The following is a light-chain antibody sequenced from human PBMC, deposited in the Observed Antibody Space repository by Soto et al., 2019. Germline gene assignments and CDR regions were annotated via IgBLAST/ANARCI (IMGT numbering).Light chain of an antibody. V-gene: IGLV1-40*01. J-gene: IGLJ3*02. CDR1: SSNIGAGYD. CDR2: GNS. CDR3: QSYDSSLSAL. Sequence: QSVLTQPPSVSGAPGQRVTISCTGSSSNIGAGYDVHWYQQLPGTAPKLLIYGNSNRPSGVPDRFSGSKSGTSASLAITGLQAEDEADYYFQSYDSSLSALFGGGTKLTFL.